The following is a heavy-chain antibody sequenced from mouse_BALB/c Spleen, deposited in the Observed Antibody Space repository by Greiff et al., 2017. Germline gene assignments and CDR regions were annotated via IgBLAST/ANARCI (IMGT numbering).Heavy chain of an antibody. V-gene: IGHV5-17*02. CDR2: ISSGSSTI. D-gene: IGHD2-14*01. CDR3: ARSGGTPYAMDY. Sequence: EVKLVESGGGLVQPGGSRKLSCAASGFTFSSFGMHWVRQAPEKGLEWVAYISSGSSTIYYADTVKGRFTISRDNPKNTLFLQMTSLRSEDTAMYYCARSGGTPYAMDYWGQGTSVTVSA. CDR1: GFTFSSFG. J-gene: IGHJ4*01.